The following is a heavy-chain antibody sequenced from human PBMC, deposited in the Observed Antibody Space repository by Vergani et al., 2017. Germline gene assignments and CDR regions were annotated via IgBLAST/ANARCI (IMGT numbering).Heavy chain of an antibody. J-gene: IGHJ2*01. CDR3: TTGDIVVVVAATDWYFDL. V-gene: IGHV3-15*01. Sequence: EVQLVESGGGLVKPGGSLRLSCAASGFTFSNAWMSWVRQAPGKGLEWVGRIKSKTDGGTTDYAAPVKGRFTISRDDSKNTLYLQMNSLKTEDTAVYYCTTGDIVVVVAATDWYFDLWGRGTLVTVSS. CDR1: GFTFSNAW. CDR2: IKSKTDGGTT. D-gene: IGHD2-15*01.